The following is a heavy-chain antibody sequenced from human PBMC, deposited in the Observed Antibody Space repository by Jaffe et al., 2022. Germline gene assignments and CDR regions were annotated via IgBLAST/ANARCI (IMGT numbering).Heavy chain of an antibody. Sequence: QVQLQESGPGLVKPSETLSLTCAVSGYSISSGYYWGWIRQPPGKGLEWIGSIYHSGSTYYNPSLKSRVTISVDTSKNQFSLKLSSVTAADTAVYYCAREGYYDSRTFDYWGQGTLVTVSS. CDR1: GYSISSGYY. CDR3: AREGYYDSRTFDY. V-gene: IGHV4-38-2*02. D-gene: IGHD3-22*01. J-gene: IGHJ4*02. CDR2: IYHSGST.